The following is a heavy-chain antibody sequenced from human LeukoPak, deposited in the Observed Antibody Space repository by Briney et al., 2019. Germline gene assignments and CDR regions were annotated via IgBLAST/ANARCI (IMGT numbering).Heavy chain of an antibody. D-gene: IGHD3-10*01. CDR1: GGSLSSYY. CDR2: IYYSGST. Sequence: PSETLSLTCTVSGGSLSSYYWSWIRQPPGKGLEWIGYIYYSGSTNYNPSLKSRVTISVDTSKNQFSLKLSSVTAADTAVYYCARERGSGRPDYWGQGTLVTVSS. V-gene: IGHV4-59*01. CDR3: ARERGSGRPDY. J-gene: IGHJ4*02.